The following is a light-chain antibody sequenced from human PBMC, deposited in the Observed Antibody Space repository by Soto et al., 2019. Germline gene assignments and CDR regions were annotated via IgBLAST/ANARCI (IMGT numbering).Light chain of an antibody. V-gene: IGLV4-60*03. CDR3: ETWNSNTRV. Sequence: QPVLTQSSSASASPGSSVKLTCTLSSEHSSYNIAWHQQRPGKAPRYLMKLEGSGGYNKGSGVPDRFSGSSSGADRYLTISNLQPEDEADYYCETWNSNTRVFGGGTKVTVL. CDR2: LEGSGGY. J-gene: IGLJ3*02. CDR1: SEHSSYN.